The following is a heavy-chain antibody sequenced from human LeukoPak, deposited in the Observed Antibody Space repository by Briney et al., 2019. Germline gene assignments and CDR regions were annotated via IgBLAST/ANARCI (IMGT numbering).Heavy chain of an antibody. CDR3: AREPPLGYYGSGSYSSY. J-gene: IGHJ4*02. CDR1: GGSISSGDYY. Sequence: PSQTLSLTCTVSGGSISSGDYYWTWIRQPPGKGLEWIGYIYYSGSTYYNPSLKSRVTISVDTSKNQFSLKLSSVTAADTAVYYCAREPPLGYYGSGSYSSYWGQGTLVTVSS. CDR2: IYYSGST. D-gene: IGHD3-10*01. V-gene: IGHV4-30-4*01.